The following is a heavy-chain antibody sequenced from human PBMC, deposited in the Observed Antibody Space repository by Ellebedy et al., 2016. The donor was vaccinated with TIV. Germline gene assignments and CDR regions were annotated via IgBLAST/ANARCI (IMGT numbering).Heavy chain of an antibody. CDR2: VFYTGST. D-gene: IGHD1-26*01. J-gene: IGHJ4*02. CDR1: GGSLSTYY. Sequence: MPSETLSLTCSVSGGSLSTYYWTWIRQPPGKGLEWLGDVFYTGSTTYNPSLRSRSTISLDTSKNQFSLKLTSVTAADTAVYYCAKAEGWELLLAYFDYWGQGTLVTVSS. V-gene: IGHV4-59*01. CDR3: AKAEGWELLLAYFDY.